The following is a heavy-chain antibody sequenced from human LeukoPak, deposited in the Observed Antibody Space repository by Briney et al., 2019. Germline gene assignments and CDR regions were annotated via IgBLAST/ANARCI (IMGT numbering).Heavy chain of an antibody. CDR2: IIPIFGTA. J-gene: IGHJ4*02. V-gene: IGHV1-69*06. CDR1: GYTFTGYY. CDR3: ARGDYVWGTYRTFDY. Sequence: GASVKVSCKASGYTFTGYYMHWVRQAPGQGPEWMGGIIPIFGTANYAQKFQGRVTITADKSTSTAYMELSSLRSEDTAVYYCARGDYVWGTYRTFDYWGQGTLVTVSS. D-gene: IGHD3-16*02.